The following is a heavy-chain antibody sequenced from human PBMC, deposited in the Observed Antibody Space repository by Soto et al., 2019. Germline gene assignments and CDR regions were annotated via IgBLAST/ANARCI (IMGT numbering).Heavy chain of an antibody. J-gene: IGHJ4*02. Sequence: GGSLRLSCAASGFTFSSYAMSWVRQAPGKGLEWVSAISGSGGSTYYADSVKGRFTISRDNSKNTLYLQMNSLRAEDTAVYYCAKENLYDFWSGYSNYFDYWGQGTLVTVSS. CDR1: GFTFSSYA. V-gene: IGHV3-23*01. D-gene: IGHD3-3*01. CDR3: AKENLYDFWSGYSNYFDY. CDR2: ISGSGGST.